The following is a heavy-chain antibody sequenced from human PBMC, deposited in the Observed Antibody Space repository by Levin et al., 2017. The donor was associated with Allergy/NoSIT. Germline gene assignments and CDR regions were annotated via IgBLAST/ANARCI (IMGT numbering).Heavy chain of an antibody. CDR3: ARDKDILVVPAAADL. V-gene: IGHV1-2*02. D-gene: IGHD2-2*01. J-gene: IGHJ5*02. CDR2: LNPKSGGT. Sequence: PMASVKVSCKASGYTFTGDYIHWVRQAPGHGLEWMGWLNPKSGGTNYAQRFRGRVTMTRDTSISTAYMELSRLTSDDTAVYYCARDKDILVVPAAADLWGQGTLVIVSS. CDR1: GYTFTGDY.